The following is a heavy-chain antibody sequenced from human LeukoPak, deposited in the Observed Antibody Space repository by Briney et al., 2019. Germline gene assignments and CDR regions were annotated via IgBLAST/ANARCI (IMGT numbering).Heavy chain of an antibody. CDR1: GGSISSYY. J-gene: IGHJ6*04. CDR2: IYYSGST. CDR3: AGGHCSGGSCSDV. Sequence: PSETLSLTCTVSGGSISSYYWSWIRQPPGKGLEWIGYIYYSGSTYYNPSLKSRVTISVDTSKNQFSLKLSSVTAADTAVYYCAGGHCSGGSCSDVWGKGTTVTVSS. V-gene: IGHV4-59*04. D-gene: IGHD2-15*01.